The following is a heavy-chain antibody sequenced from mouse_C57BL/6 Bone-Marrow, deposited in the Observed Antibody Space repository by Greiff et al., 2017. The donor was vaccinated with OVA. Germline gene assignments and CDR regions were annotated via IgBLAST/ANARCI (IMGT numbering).Heavy chain of an antibody. V-gene: IGHV14-3*01. CDR1: GFNIKNTY. D-gene: IGHD1-1*01. CDR3: ARSKILRSTWFAY. CDR2: IDPANGNT. Sequence: EVQRVESVAELVRPGASVKLSCTASGFNIKNTYMHWVKQRPEQGLEWIGRIDPANGNTKYAPKFQGKATLTADTSSNTAYLQLSSLTSEDTAIYYCARSKILRSTWFAYWGKGTLVTVAA. J-gene: IGHJ3*01.